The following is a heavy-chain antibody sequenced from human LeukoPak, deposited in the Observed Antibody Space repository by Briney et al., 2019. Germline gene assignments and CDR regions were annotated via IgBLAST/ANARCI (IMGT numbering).Heavy chain of an antibody. CDR3: ARGRSGSSTWFDP. CDR1: GYTFTTYG. D-gene: IGHD6-25*01. CDR2: ISAYNGDT. J-gene: IGHJ5*02. Sequence: ASVKVSCKASGYTFTTYGITWVRQAPGQGLEWMGWISAYNGDTNYAQKLQGRVTMTTDTSTSTAYMELRSLRSDDTAIYYCARGRSGSSTWFDPWGQGTLVTVSS. V-gene: IGHV1-18*01.